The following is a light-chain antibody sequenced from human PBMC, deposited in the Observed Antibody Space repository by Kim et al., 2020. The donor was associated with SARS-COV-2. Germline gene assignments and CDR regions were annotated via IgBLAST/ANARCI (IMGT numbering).Light chain of an antibody. CDR2: AAS. Sequence: ASVGDRVTITCRASQGISSYLAWYQQKPGKVPKLLIYAASTLQSGVPSRFSGSGSGTDFTLTISSLQPEDVATYYCQKYHSAPRTFGQGTKVDIK. CDR1: QGISSY. CDR3: QKYHSAPRT. V-gene: IGKV1-27*01. J-gene: IGKJ1*01.